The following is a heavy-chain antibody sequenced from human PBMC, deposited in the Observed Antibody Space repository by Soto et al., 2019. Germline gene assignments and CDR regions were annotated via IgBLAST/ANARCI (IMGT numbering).Heavy chain of an antibody. V-gene: IGHV4-39*01. J-gene: IGHJ4*02. CDR3: ARQYCSGGSCYSAYFDY. CDR1: GGSISSSSYY. CDR2: IYYSGST. Sequence: QLQLQESGPGLVKPSETLSLTCTVSGGSISSSSYYWGWIRQPPGKGLEWIGSIYYSGSTYYNPSLKSRVTISVDTSKNQFSLKLSSVTAADTAVYYCARQYCSGGSCYSAYFDYWGQGTLVTVSS. D-gene: IGHD2-15*01.